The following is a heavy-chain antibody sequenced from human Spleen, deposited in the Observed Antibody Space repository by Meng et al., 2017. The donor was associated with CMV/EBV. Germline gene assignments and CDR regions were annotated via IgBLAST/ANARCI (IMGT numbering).Heavy chain of an antibody. J-gene: IGHJ6*02. Sequence: SLKISCAVSGITFDDYAMHWVRQAPGKGLEWVSGISWDSGSRGSADSVKGRFTVSRDNAENSLYLQMNSLRPEDTALYYCTRDPDYQTIFGVVPRPYIRDYIGMDVWGQGTTVTVSS. CDR1: GITFDDYA. CDR2: ISWDSGSR. D-gene: IGHD3-3*01. CDR3: TRDPDYQTIFGVVPRPYIRDYIGMDV. V-gene: IGHV3-9*01.